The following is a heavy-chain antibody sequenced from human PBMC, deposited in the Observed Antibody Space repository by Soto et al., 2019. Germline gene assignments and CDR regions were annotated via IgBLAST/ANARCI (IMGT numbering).Heavy chain of an antibody. CDR2: IIPILGIA. J-gene: IGHJ5*02. CDR3: ARGNNWFDP. V-gene: IGHV1-69*02. Sequence: QVQLVQSGAEVKKPGSSVKVSCKASRGTFSSYTISWVRQAPGQGLEWMGRIIPILGIANYAQKFQGRVTITADKSTSTAHMELSSLKSQDTAVYYCARGNNWFDPWGQGTLVTVSS. CDR1: RGTFSSYT.